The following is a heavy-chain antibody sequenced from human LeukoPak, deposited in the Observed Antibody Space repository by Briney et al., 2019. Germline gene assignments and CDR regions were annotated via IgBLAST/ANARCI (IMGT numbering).Heavy chain of an antibody. V-gene: IGHV1-69*01. CDR3: ARVGERSGDSALYYYYGMDV. CDR2: IISIFGTA. CDR1: GGTFSSYA. J-gene: IGHJ6*04. D-gene: IGHD4-17*01. Sequence: SVKVSCKASGGTFSSYAISWVRQAPGQGLEWMGGIISIFGTANYAQKFQGRVTITADESTSTAYMELSSPRSEDTAVYYCARVGERSGDSALYYYYGMDVWGKGTTVTVSS.